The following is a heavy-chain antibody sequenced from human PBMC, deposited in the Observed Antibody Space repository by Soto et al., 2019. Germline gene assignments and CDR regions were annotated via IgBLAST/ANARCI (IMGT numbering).Heavy chain of an antibody. V-gene: IGHV4-39*01. CDR2: IYYSGST. D-gene: IGHD6-13*01. CDR3: ASNRDSSSWDWGYYYYGMDV. CDR1: GGSISSSSYY. J-gene: IGHJ6*02. Sequence: PSETLSLTCTVSGGSISSSSYYWGWIRQPPGKGLEWIGSIYYSGSTYYNPSLKSRVTISVDTSKNQFSLKLSSVTAADTAVYYCASNRDSSSWDWGYYYYGMDVWGQGTTVTVS.